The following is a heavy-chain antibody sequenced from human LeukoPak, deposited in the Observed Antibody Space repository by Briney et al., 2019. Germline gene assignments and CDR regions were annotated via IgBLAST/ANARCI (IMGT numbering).Heavy chain of an antibody. CDR3: VRCMVLIHGSCNWFDP. J-gene: IGHJ5*02. CDR1: GFDLSTYA. D-gene: IGHD3-10*01. CDR2: IRIGGGGT. Sequence: GGSLRLSCAASGFDLSTYAMTCVRQAPAKGLEWVSSIRIGGGGTYYADSVKGRFTISRDNSENTLHLQMNNLRVEDTARYFWVRCMVLIHGSCNWFDPWGQGTLVTVSS. V-gene: IGHV3-23*01.